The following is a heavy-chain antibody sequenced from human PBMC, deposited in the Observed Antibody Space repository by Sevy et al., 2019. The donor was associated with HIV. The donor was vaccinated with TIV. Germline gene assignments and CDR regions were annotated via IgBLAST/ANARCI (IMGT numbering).Heavy chain of an antibody. CDR2: FDPEDGET. CDR3: ATAGRAVGYYYYMDV. CDR1: GYTVTELS. Sequence: ASVKVSCKVSGYTVTELSMHWVRQAPGKGLEWMGGFDPEDGETIYAQKFQGRVTMTEDTSTDTAYMELSSLRSEDTAVYYCATAGRAVGYYYYMDVWGKGTTVTVSS. V-gene: IGHV1-24*01. J-gene: IGHJ6*03. D-gene: IGHD1-26*01.